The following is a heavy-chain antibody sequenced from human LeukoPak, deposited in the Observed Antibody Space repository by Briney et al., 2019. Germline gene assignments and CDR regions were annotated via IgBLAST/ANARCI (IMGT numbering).Heavy chain of an antibody. V-gene: IGHV4-59*08. CDR3: ARHSGLVAAGEVDY. CDR2: IYYSGST. J-gene: IGHJ4*02. CDR1: GGSISSYY. D-gene: IGHD6-13*01. Sequence: SETLSLTCTVSGGSISSYYWSWIRQPPGKGLEWIGYIYYSGSTNYNPSLKSRVTISVDTSKNQFSLKLSSVTAADTAVYYCARHSGLVAAGEVDYWGQGTLVTVSS.